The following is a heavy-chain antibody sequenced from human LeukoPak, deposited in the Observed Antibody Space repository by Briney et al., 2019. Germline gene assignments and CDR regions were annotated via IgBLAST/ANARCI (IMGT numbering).Heavy chain of an antibody. D-gene: IGHD1-1*01. CDR2: IWFDGSYK. J-gene: IGHJ4*02. V-gene: IGHV3-33*01. CDR1: GFTFSSYG. CDR3: ARGMSVTYNAIDY. Sequence: PGGSLRLSCAASGFTFSSYGMHWVRQAPGKGLEWVAVIWFDGSYKYYADSVKGRFTISSDNSKNTLYQQMNSLRAEDTAVYYCARGMSVTYNAIDYWGQGTLVTVSS.